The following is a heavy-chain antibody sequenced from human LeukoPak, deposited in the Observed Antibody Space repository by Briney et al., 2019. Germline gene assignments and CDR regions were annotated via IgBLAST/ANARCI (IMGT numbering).Heavy chain of an antibody. J-gene: IGHJ5*02. V-gene: IGHV6-1*01. D-gene: IGHD2-21*01. CDR1: GDSVSTDSAA. CDR2: TYYMSKWHT. Sequence: SQTLSLTCAISGDSVSTDSAAWNWIRQSPSRGLEWLGRTYYMSKWHTDYAVSLKSRITINPDTTKNQFSLQLNSVTPEDTAVYYCARGKYYHVAYWFDPWGQGTLVTVSS. CDR3: ARGKYYHVAYWFDP.